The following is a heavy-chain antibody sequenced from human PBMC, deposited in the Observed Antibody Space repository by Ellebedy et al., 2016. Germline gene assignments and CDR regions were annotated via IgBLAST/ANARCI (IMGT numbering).Heavy chain of an antibody. V-gene: IGHV3-48*01. J-gene: IGHJ4*02. CDR2: ISGASGTV. CDR1: GLIVSYNS. CDR3: AREAGIAAPCFDY. D-gene: IGHD6-6*01. Sequence: GESLKISXEASGLIVSYNSMNWVRQAPGKGLEWISHISGASGTVYYVDSVKGRFTISRDNSKNTLYLQMNSLRAEDTAVYYCAREAGIAAPCFDYWGQGTLVTVSS.